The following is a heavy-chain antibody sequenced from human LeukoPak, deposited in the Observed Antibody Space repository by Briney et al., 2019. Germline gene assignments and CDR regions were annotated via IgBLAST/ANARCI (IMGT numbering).Heavy chain of an antibody. V-gene: IGHV3-30-3*01. CDR3: TTDLTGNLYFDY. CDR2: ISYDGSNK. Sequence: GGSLRLSCAASGFTFSSYAMHWVRQAPGKGLEWVAVISYDGSNKYYADSVKGRFTISRDDSKNTLYLQMNSLKTEDTAVYYCTTDLTGNLYFDYWGQGTLVTVSS. D-gene: IGHD3-9*01. CDR1: GFTFSSYA. J-gene: IGHJ4*02.